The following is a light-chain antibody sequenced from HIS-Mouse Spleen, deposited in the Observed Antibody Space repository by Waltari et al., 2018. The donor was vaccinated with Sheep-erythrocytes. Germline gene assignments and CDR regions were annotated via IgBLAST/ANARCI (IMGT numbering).Light chain of an antibody. Sequence: QSALTQPASVSGSPGQSITISCTGTSSDVGSYNLVSWYQQHPGKAPKLMIYEGSKRPSGVSNRFSGSSSGTTVTLTISGVQAEDEADYYCQSADSSGTYPVFGGGTKLTVL. V-gene: IGLV2-14*02. CDR3: QSADSSGTYPV. CDR2: EGS. J-gene: IGLJ2*01. CDR1: SSDVGSYNL.